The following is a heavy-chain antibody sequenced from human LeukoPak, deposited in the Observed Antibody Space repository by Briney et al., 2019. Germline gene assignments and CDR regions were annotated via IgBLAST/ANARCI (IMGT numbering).Heavy chain of an antibody. Sequence: GESLRLSCAASGFTFTNYPMHWVRQAPGKGLEWVAVISYDGSDKYYADSVKGRFTISRDNSKNTLYLQMNSLRAEDTAVYYCARDHGIAAADYYFDYWGQGTLVTVSS. V-gene: IGHV3-30*04. CDR1: GFTFTNYP. D-gene: IGHD6-13*01. J-gene: IGHJ4*02. CDR2: ISYDGSDK. CDR3: ARDHGIAAADYYFDY.